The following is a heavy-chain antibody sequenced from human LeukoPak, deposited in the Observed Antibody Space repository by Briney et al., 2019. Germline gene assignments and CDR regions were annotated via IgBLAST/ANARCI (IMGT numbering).Heavy chain of an antibody. V-gene: IGHV4-34*01. CDR2: INHSGST. CDR1: GGSSSGYY. CDR3: ARAFGDFWSGYRRGDYYYYMDV. Sequence: SETLSLTCAVYGGSSSGYYWSWIRQPPGKGLEWIGEINHSGSTNYNPSLKSRVTISVDTSKNQFSLKLSSVTAADTAVYYCARAFGDFWSGYRRGDYYYYMDVWGKGTTVTVSS. D-gene: IGHD3-3*01. J-gene: IGHJ6*03.